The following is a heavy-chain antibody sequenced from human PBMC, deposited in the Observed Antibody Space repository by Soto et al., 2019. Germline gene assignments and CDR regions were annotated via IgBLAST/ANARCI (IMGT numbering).Heavy chain of an antibody. D-gene: IGHD1-1*01. CDR2: INHSGST. CDR1: GGSFTNYY. V-gene: IGHV4-34*01. Sequence: LSLTCFVSGGSFTNYYWTWIRQSPGKGLEWIGEINHSGSTNYNPSLKSRVTILVDTSKNRFSLKLSSVTAADTAVYYCARVRHGTYYYYGMDVWGQGTTVTVSS. J-gene: IGHJ6*02. CDR3: ARVRHGTYYYYGMDV.